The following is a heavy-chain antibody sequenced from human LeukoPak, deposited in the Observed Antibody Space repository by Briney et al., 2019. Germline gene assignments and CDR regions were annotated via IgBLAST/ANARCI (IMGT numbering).Heavy chain of an antibody. Sequence: GGSLRPSCAAPGFPFSSYTMNWVRPAPGKGLEWVSSISSNNSYMYYADSVKGRFTIPRDNAKNSLYLQMNSLRAEDTAVYYCARDRDVPAIGMDVWGEGTTVTVSS. CDR2: ISSNNSYM. V-gene: IGHV3-21*06. CDR1: GFPFSSYT. CDR3: ARDRDVPAIGMDV. J-gene: IGHJ6*04.